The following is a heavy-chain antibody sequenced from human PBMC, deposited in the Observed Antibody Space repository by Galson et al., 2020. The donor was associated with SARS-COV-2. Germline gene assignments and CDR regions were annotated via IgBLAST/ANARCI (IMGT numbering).Heavy chain of an antibody. CDR2: ISGDGGST. CDR3: AKETMVRGVYYYYYGIDV. J-gene: IGHJ6*02. CDR1: GFTFDDYA. V-gene: IGHV3-43*02. D-gene: IGHD3-10*01. Sequence: EGSLRLSCAASGFTFDDYAMHWVRQAPGKGLEWVSLISGDGGSTYYADSVKGRFTISRDNSKNSLYLQMNSLRTEDTALYFCAKETMVRGVYYYYYGIDVWGQGTTVTVSS.